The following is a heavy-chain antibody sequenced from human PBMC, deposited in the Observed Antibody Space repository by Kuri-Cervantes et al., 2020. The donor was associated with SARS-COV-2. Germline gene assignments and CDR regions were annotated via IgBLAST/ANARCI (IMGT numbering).Heavy chain of an antibody. CDR3: ARDGCGGSCYGYYYMDV. CDR1: GASISSQY. J-gene: IGHJ6*03. D-gene: IGHD2-15*01. CDR2: IYTSGST. V-gene: IGHV4-4*08. Sequence: SETLSLTCTVSGASISSQYWSWIRQPPGKGLEYIAYIYTSGSTNYNPSFKSRVTISVDTSKNQFSLKLSSVTAADTAVYYCARDGCGGSCYGYYYMDVWGKGTTVTVSS.